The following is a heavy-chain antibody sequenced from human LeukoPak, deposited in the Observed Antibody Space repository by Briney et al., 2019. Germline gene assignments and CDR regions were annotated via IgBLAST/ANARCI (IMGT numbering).Heavy chain of an antibody. Sequence: GASVKVPCKASGYTFTIYGISWVRQAPGQGLEWRGWTSAYNGNTNYAQKFQGRVTITADKSTSTAYMELSSLRSEDTAVYYCAREGSYYGSGSSPRPFDYWGQGTLVTVSS. V-gene: IGHV1-18*01. CDR1: GYTFTIYG. CDR2: TSAYNGNT. D-gene: IGHD3-10*01. CDR3: AREGSYYGSGSSPRPFDY. J-gene: IGHJ4*02.